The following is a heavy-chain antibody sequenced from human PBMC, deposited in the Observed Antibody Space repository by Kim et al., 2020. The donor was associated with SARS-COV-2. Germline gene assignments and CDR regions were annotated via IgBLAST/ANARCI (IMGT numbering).Heavy chain of an antibody. Sequence: SETLSLTCTVSGGSISSYYWSWIRQPPGKGLEWIGYIYYSGSTNYNPSLKSRVTISVDTSKNQFSLKLSSVTAADTAVYYCARARGYSYGLGYGMDVWGQGTTVTVSS. V-gene: IGHV4-59*01. J-gene: IGHJ6*02. CDR3: ARARGYSYGLGYGMDV. CDR1: GGSISSYY. CDR2: IYYSGST. D-gene: IGHD5-18*01.